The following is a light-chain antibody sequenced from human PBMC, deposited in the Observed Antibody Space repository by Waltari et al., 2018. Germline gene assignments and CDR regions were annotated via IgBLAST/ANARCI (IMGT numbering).Light chain of an antibody. CDR3: SSYSTSLTPYV. J-gene: IGLJ1*01. V-gene: IGLV2-14*03. CDR2: DVS. Sequence: QSALTQPASVSGSPGQSITISCTGTSSDVGGYNHVSWYQQHPAKAPKRMTYDVSSRPSGVSNLFFGSKSGNTASLAISGLQAEDEAVYFCSSYSTSLTPYVVGPGTKVTVL. CDR1: SSDVGGYNH.